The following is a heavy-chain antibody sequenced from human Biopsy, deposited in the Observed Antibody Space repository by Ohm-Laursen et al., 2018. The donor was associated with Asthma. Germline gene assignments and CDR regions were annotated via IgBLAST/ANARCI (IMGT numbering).Heavy chain of an antibody. V-gene: IGHV3-30*18. CDR1: GFTFSNYY. J-gene: IGHJ4*02. Sequence: SLRLSCAASGFTFSNYYMNWVRQAPGKGLEWVAVILNDGNNKYYVESVKGRFTISRDNSRNTLHLQMNSLRAEDTAVYYCAKDVFPGWELRRGPDYWGQGTLVTVSS. CDR2: ILNDGNNK. D-gene: IGHD1-26*01. CDR3: AKDVFPGWELRRGPDY.